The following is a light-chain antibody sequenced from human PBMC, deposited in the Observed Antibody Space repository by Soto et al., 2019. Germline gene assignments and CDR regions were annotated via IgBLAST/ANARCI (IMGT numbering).Light chain of an antibody. Sequence: EIVLTQSPGTLSLSPGERATLSCRASQSVSSSYLAWYQQKPGQAPRLLIYGASSRATGIPDRFSGSGSGTGFTLTISSLEPEDLAVYYCLQYGSSPPYTFGQGTKLEIK. J-gene: IGKJ2*01. CDR1: QSVSSSY. CDR2: GAS. V-gene: IGKV3-20*01. CDR3: LQYGSSPPYT.